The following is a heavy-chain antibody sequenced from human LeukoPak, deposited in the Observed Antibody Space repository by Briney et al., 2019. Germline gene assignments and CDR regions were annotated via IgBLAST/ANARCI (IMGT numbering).Heavy chain of an antibody. CDR1: GGSISSYY. CDR2: VYYSGST. J-gene: IGHJ4*02. Sequence: SETLSLTCTVSGGSISSYYWSWIRQPPGMGLEWIGYVYYSGSTNYNPSLKSRVTMSVDTSKNQFSLKLSSVTAADTAVYYCATYSGGHIDYWGQGSLVTVSS. CDR3: ATYSGGHIDY. D-gene: IGHD5-12*01. V-gene: IGHV4-59*01.